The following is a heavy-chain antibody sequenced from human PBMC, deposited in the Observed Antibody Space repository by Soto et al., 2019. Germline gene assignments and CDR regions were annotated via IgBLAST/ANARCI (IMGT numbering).Heavy chain of an antibody. V-gene: IGHV2-5*01. Sequence: SGPTLVKPTQTLTLTCTFSGFSLSTSGVGVGWIRQPPGKALEWLALIYWNDDKRYSPSLKSRLTITKDTSKNQVVLTMTNMDPVDTATYYCALTAHYYGSGSYYSNFDYWGQGTLVTVSS. CDR2: IYWNDDK. J-gene: IGHJ4*02. CDR1: GFSLSTSGVG. CDR3: ALTAHYYGSGSYYSNFDY. D-gene: IGHD3-10*01.